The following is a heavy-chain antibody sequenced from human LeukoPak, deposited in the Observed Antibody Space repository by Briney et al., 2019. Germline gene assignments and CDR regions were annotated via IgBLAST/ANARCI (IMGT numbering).Heavy chain of an antibody. Sequence: SETLSLICTVSGGSISSSSYYWGWIRQPPGKGLEWIGSIYYSGSTYYNPSLKSRVTISVDTSKNQFSLKLSSVTAADTAVYYCARGGDYYDSSGYVDWFDPWGQGTLVTVSS. CDR1: GGSISSSSYY. V-gene: IGHV4-39*07. CDR3: ARGGDYYDSSGYVDWFDP. D-gene: IGHD3-22*01. J-gene: IGHJ5*02. CDR2: IYYSGST.